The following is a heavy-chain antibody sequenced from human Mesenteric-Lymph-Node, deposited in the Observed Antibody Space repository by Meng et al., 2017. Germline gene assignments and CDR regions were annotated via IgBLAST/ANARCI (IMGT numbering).Heavy chain of an antibody. CDR1: GSTFSSYW. CDR2: IKQGGSEK. D-gene: IGHD6-13*01. J-gene: IGHJ4*02. Sequence: GGSLRPSCAASGSTFSSYWMSWVRQAPGKGLEWVANIKQGGSEKYYVDSVKGRFTISRDNAKNSLYLQMNSLRAEDTAVYYCARGLYSTFSYWGQGTLVTVSS. CDR3: ARGLYSTFSY. V-gene: IGHV3-7*01.